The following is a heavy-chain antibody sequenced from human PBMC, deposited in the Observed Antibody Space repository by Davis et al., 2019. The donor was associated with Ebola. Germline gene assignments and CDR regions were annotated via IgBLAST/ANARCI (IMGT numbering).Heavy chain of an antibody. CDR2: ISGSGCST. CDR1: GLTFSSYA. V-gene: IGHV3-23*01. J-gene: IGHJ1*01. CDR3: VKDRPREYFQH. Sequence: PGGSLRLSCAASGLTFSSYAMSWVRQAPGKGLEWVSAISGSGCSTYYADSVKGRFTISRDNSKNTLYLQMRSLRAEDTAVYYCVKDRPREYFQHWGQGTLVTVSS.